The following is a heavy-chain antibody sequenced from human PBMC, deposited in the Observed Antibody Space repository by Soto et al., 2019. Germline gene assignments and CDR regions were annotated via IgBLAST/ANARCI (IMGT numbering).Heavy chain of an antibody. CDR3: AKVHRDPTIFGVVIKFHFRYFDY. Sequence: EVQLLESGGGLVQPGGSLRLSCAASGFTFSSYAMSWVRQAPGKGLEWVSAISGSGGSTYYADSVKGRFTISRDNSKNTLYLQMNSLRAEDTAVYYCAKVHRDPTIFGVVIKFHFRYFDYWGQGTLVTVSS. J-gene: IGHJ4*02. V-gene: IGHV3-23*01. D-gene: IGHD3-3*01. CDR1: GFTFSSYA. CDR2: ISGSGGST.